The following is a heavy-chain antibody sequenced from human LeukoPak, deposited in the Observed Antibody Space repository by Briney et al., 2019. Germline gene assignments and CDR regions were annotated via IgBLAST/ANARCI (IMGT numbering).Heavy chain of an antibody. Sequence: SETLSLTCTVSSGSIITDSYSWNWIRQPAGKGLEWIGRIYTSGSTNYNPSLKSRVTMSVDTSKNQFSLKLSSVTAADTAVYYCAREGSGTMVRGVIPSNWFDPWGQGTLVTVSS. J-gene: IGHJ5*02. D-gene: IGHD3-10*01. CDR2: IYTSGST. V-gene: IGHV4-61*02. CDR3: AREGSGTMVRGVIPSNWFDP. CDR1: SGSIITDSYS.